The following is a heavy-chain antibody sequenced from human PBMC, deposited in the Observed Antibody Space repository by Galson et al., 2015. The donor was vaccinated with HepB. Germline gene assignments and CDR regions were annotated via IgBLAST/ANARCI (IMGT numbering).Heavy chain of an antibody. CDR1: GYSFTSYW. CDR3: ARPRRDIAVAGYWYFDL. D-gene: IGHD6-19*01. Sequence: QSGAEVKKPGESLKISCKGSGYSFTSYWIGWVRQMPGKGLEWMGIIYPGDSDTRYSPSFQGQVTISADKSISTAYLQWSSLKASDTAMYYCARPRRDIAVAGYWYFDLWGRGTLVTVSS. CDR2: IYPGDSDT. J-gene: IGHJ2*01. V-gene: IGHV5-51*01.